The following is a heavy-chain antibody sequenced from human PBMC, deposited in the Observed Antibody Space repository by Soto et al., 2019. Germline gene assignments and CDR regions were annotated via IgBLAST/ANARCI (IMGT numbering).Heavy chain of an antibody. CDR2: TYYRSKWYN. Sequence: SQTLSLTCAISGDSVSSNSAAWNWIRQSPSRGLEWLGRTYYRSKWYNDYAVSVKSRITINPDTSKDQFSLQLNSVTPEDTAVYYCARVDITIFGVGLDAFDIWGRGTMV. J-gene: IGHJ3*02. CDR1: GDSVSSNSAA. D-gene: IGHD3-3*01. V-gene: IGHV6-1*01. CDR3: ARVDITIFGVGLDAFDI.